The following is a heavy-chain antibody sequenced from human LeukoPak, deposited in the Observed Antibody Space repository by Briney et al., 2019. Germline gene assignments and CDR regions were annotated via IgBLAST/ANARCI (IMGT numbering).Heavy chain of an antibody. CDR2: IYYSGST. CDR3: ASSGIAAAGKYYFDY. CDR1: GGSISSGGYY. J-gene: IGHJ4*02. Sequence: PSETLSLTCTVSGGSISSGGYYWSWIRQHPGKGLEWIGYIYYSGSTYYNPSLKSRVTISVDTSKNQFSLKLSSVTAADTAVYYCASSGIAAAGKYYFDYWGQGTLVTVSS. V-gene: IGHV4-31*03. D-gene: IGHD6-13*01.